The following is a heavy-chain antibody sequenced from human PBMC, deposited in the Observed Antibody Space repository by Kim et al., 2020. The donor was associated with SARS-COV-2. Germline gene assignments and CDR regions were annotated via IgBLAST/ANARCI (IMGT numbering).Heavy chain of an antibody. CDR1: GGSFSGYY. CDR2: INHSGST. Sequence: SETLSLTCAVYGGSFSGYYWSWIRQPPGKGLEWIGEINHSGSTNYNPSLKSRVTISVDTSKNQFSLKLSSVTAADTAVYYCARGGRIVGATYAYWGQGTLLTVSS. V-gene: IGHV4-34*01. J-gene: IGHJ4*02. D-gene: IGHD1-26*01. CDR3: ARGGRIVGATYAY.